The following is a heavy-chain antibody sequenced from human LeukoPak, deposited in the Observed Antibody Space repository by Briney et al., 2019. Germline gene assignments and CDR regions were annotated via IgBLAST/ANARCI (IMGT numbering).Heavy chain of an antibody. CDR3: AREQWLVDYYYGMDV. D-gene: IGHD6-19*01. CDR2: IYYSGST. Sequence: ETLSLTCTVSGGSISSYYWSWIRQPPGKGLEWIGYIYYSGSTNYNPSLKSRVTISVDTSKNQFSLKLSSVTAADTAVYYCAREQWLVDYYYGMDVWGQGTTVTVSS. J-gene: IGHJ6*02. CDR1: GGSISSYY. V-gene: IGHV4-59*12.